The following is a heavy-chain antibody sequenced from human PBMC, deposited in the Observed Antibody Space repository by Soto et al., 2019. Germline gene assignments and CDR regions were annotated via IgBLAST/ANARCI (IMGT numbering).Heavy chain of an antibody. V-gene: IGHV3-11*01. CDR1: GFTFSDYN. CDR3: AREFGDTGWFDP. D-gene: IGHD2-21*01. CDR2: ITSTGTTI. J-gene: IGHJ5*02. Sequence: GGSLRLSCAASGFTFSDYNMNWIRQAPGKGLEWVSSITSTGTTIYYPDSLKGRFTISRDNSKNSLYLEMYSLRAEDTAVYYCAREFGDTGWFDPWGQGTLVTVSS.